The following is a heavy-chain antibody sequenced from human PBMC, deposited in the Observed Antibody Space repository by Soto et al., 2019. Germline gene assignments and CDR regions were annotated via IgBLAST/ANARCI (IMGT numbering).Heavy chain of an antibody. V-gene: IGHV1-69*06. CDR1: GGTFSSYA. CDR3: ARRAGTTGLDP. D-gene: IGHD1-7*01. Sequence: ASVKVSCKASGGTFSSYAISWVRQAPGQGLEWMGGIIPIFGTANYAQKFQGRGTITADKSTSTAYMELSSLRSEDTAVYYCARRAGTTGLDPWGQGTLVTVSS. J-gene: IGHJ5*02. CDR2: IIPIFGTA.